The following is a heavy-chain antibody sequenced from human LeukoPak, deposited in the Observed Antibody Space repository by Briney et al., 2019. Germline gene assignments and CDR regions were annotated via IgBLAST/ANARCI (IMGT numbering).Heavy chain of an antibody. CDR1: GFTLDDYA. D-gene: IGHD6-13*01. J-gene: IGHJ4*02. CDR3: AKGYSSSWFQYYFDY. V-gene: IGHV3-9*01. Sequence: HPGGSLRLSCAASGFTLDDYAMHWVRQAPGKGLEWVSGISWNSGSIGYADSVKGRFTISRDNAKNSLYLQMNSLRAEDTALYYCAKGYSSSWFQYYFDYWGQGTLVTVSS. CDR2: ISWNSGSI.